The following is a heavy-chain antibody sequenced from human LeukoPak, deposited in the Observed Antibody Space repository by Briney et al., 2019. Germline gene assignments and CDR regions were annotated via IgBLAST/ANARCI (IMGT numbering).Heavy chain of an antibody. Sequence: QPGRSLRLSCAASGFTFSSYAMHWVRQAPGKGLEWVAVISYDGSNKYYADSVKGRFTISRDNSKNTLYLQMNSLRAEDTAVYYCARDHGGSGWPRGAFDIWGQGTMVTVSS. CDR1: GFTFSSYA. CDR3: ARDHGGSGWPRGAFDI. J-gene: IGHJ3*02. D-gene: IGHD6-19*01. V-gene: IGHV3-30-3*01. CDR2: ISYDGSNK.